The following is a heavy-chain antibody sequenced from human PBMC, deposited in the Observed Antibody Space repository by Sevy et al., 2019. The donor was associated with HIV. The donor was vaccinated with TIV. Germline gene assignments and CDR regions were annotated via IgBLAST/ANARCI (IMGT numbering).Heavy chain of an antibody. CDR2: ISLSGGDT. D-gene: IGHD3-10*01. V-gene: IGHV3-23*01. J-gene: IGHJ4*02. Sequence: GGSLRISCAASGFTFSTYAMTWVRQAPGKGLEWVSVISLSGGDTYYTDSVKGRFTISSDNSKNTLYLQMNSLRAEDTAVSYCAKDRVSGTYYTGDFDYWGQGTLVTVSS. CDR3: AKDRVSGTYYTGDFDY. CDR1: GFTFSTYA.